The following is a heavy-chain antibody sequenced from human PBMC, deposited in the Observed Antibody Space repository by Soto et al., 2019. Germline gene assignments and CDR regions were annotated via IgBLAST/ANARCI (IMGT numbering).Heavy chain of an antibody. CDR1: GGTFSSYA. D-gene: IGHD3-3*01. CDR2: IIPIFGTA. Sequence: AVKVSCKASGGTFSSYAIRWVRQAPGQGLEWMGGIIPIFGTANYAQKFQGRVTITADESTSTAYMELSSLRSEDTAVYYCARDREIFGVVNNYFDYWGQGTLVTVSS. J-gene: IGHJ4*02. CDR3: ARDREIFGVVNNYFDY. V-gene: IGHV1-69*13.